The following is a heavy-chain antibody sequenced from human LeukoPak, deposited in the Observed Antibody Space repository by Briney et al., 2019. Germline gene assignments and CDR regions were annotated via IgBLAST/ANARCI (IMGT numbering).Heavy chain of an antibody. CDR2: INNSGST. D-gene: IGHD4-17*01. CDR3: ARVKRSPFDY. J-gene: IGHJ4*02. CDR1: GGSFSVYY. Sequence: AETLSLTCAVYGGSFSVYYWSLIRQPPGKGLEGIGEINNSGSTNYNPPLKSRVTISVDTSKNQFSLKLSSVTAADTAVYYCARVKRSPFDYWGQGNLVPVSS. V-gene: IGHV4-34*01.